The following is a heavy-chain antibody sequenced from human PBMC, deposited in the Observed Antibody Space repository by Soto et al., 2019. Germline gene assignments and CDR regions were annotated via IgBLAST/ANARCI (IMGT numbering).Heavy chain of an antibody. CDR3: ARDQAMAQFDY. D-gene: IGHD5-18*01. V-gene: IGHV1-18*01. Sequence: QVQLVQXGAEVKKPGASVKVSCKASGYTFTNYGISWVRQAPGQGLEWMGWINAYNGNTKYVQKLQGRVTMTTDTSTSTAYMELRSLRSDDTAVYYCARDQAMAQFDYWGQGTLVTVSS. CDR1: GYTFTNYG. J-gene: IGHJ4*02. CDR2: INAYNGNT.